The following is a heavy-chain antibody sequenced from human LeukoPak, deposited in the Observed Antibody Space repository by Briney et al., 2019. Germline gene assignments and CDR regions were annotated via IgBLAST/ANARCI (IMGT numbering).Heavy chain of an antibody. CDR1: GYTLTDLS. CDR2: LDPEDGET. D-gene: IGHD3-22*01. J-gene: IGHJ4*02. Sequence: ASVKVSCEVSGYTLTDLSMHWVRQAPGKGLEWMGGLDPEDGETIYAQNFQGRVTMTEDTSTDTAYMEVRSLRSEDTAVYYCATSSGYGFLFEYWGQGTLVTVSS. V-gene: IGHV1-24*01. CDR3: ATSSGYGFLFEY.